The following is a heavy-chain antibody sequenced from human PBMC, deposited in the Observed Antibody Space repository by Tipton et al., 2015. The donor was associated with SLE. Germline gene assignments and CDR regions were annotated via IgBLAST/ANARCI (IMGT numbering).Heavy chain of an antibody. CDR3: ARDSSIAVASTGFDY. V-gene: IGHV4-39*07. CDR1: GGSISSSSYY. CDR2: INHSGSA. D-gene: IGHD6-19*01. Sequence: TLSLTCTVSGGSISSSSYYWGWIRQPPGKGLEWIGEINHSGSANYNPSLKSRVTISVDKSKNQFSLKLSSVTAADTAVYYCARDSSIAVASTGFDYWGQGTLVTVSS. J-gene: IGHJ4*02.